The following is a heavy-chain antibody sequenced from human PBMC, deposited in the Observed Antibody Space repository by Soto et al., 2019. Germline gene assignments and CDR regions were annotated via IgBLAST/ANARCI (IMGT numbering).Heavy chain of an antibody. V-gene: IGHV4-4*02. J-gene: IGHJ4*02. CDR2: VFHSGDT. D-gene: IGHD3-3*01. CDR3: VRVGFWSGYPYFDY. Sequence: SETLSLTCAVSGDSVSSTFWWSWVRQSPGKGLEWLGEVFHSGDTNYNPSLKKRVTMSVDKSKNQVSLNLTSVTGADTAVYHCVRVGFWSGYPYFDYWGQGAQVTVSS. CDR1: GDSVSSTFW.